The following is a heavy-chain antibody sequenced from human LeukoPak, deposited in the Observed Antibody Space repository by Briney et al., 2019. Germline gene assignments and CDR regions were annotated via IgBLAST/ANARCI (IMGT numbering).Heavy chain of an antibody. CDR2: ISSSSSYI. CDR1: GFTFSSYS. J-gene: IGHJ6*02. Sequence: GGSLRLSCVASGFTFSSYSMNWVRQAPGKGLEWVSSISSSSSYIYYADSVKGRFTISRDNAKNSLYLQMNSLRAEDTAVYYCARRRGYCSGGSCSMDVWGQGTTVTVSS. CDR3: ARRRGYCSGGSCSMDV. D-gene: IGHD2-15*01. V-gene: IGHV3-21*01.